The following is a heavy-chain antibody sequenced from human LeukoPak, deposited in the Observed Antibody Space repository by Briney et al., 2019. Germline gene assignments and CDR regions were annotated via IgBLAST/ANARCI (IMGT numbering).Heavy chain of an antibody. CDR2: IRSSSGSI. J-gene: IGHJ4*02. CDR3: ARYCSGDSCYGLIDY. D-gene: IGHD2-15*01. Sequence: GGSLRLSCAASGFTFSSYSMNWVRQAPGKGLEWVSYIRSSSGSIYYADSVQGRFTMSRDDAKNSLYLQMNSLRADDTAVCYCARYCSGDSCYGLIDYWGQGTLVTVSS. V-gene: IGHV3-48*01. CDR1: GFTFSSYS.